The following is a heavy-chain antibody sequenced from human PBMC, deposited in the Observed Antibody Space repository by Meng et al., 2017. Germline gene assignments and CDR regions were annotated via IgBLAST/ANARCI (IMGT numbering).Heavy chain of an antibody. J-gene: IGHJ3*02. CDR1: DGSISSDNYY. Sequence: SETLSLTCTVSDGSISSDNYYWGWIRQPPGKGLEWIGSIYYSGSTYYNPSLKSRVTISVDTSKNQFSLKLSSVTAADTAVYYCADAGKTNLDAFDIWGQGTMVTVSS. V-gene: IGHV4-39*07. D-gene: IGHD4-23*01. CDR2: IYYSGST. CDR3: ADAGKTNLDAFDI.